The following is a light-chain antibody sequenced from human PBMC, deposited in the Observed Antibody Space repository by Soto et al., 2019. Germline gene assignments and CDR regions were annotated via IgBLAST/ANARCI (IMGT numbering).Light chain of an antibody. J-gene: IGLJ2*01. V-gene: IGLV1-40*01. CDR3: QSYDSSLSVV. CDR2: GNT. CDR1: SSNIGAGYD. Sequence: QSVLTQPPSVSGAPGQRVTISCTGGSSNIGAGYDVHWYQQLPGTAPKLLICGNTDRPSGVPDRFSGSKSGTSASLAITGLQAEDEADYHCQSYDSSLSVVFGGGTKVTVL.